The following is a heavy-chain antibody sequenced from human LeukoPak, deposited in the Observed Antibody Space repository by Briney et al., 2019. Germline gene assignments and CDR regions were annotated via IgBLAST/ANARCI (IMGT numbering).Heavy chain of an antibody. D-gene: IGHD3-3*01. Sequence: GGSLRLSCAASGFTFDDYAMHWVRQAPGKGLEWVSGISWNSGSIGYADSVKGRFTISRDNAKNSLYLQMNSLRAEDTALYYCAKDMERSPYYYGMDVWGQGTTVTVSS. CDR1: GFTFDDYA. J-gene: IGHJ6*02. CDR2: ISWNSGSI. V-gene: IGHV3-9*01. CDR3: AKDMERSPYYYGMDV.